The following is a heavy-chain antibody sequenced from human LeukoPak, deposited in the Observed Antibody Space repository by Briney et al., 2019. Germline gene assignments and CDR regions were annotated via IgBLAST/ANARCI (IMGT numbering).Heavy chain of an antibody. CDR1: GGSISSYY. J-gene: IGHJ5*02. Sequence: PSETLSLTCTVSGGSISSYYWGWIRQPPGKGLEWIGSIHHSGRTYYNPSLKSRVTISVDTSKNQFPLKLSSVTAADTAVYYCARDHLANLASRLFDPWGQGTLVTVSS. V-gene: IGHV4-38-2*02. CDR2: IHHSGRT. CDR3: ARDHLANLASRLFDP. D-gene: IGHD3-3*01.